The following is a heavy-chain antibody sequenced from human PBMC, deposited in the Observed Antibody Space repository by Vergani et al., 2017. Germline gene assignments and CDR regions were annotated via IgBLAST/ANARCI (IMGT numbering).Heavy chain of an antibody. Sequence: QVQLVESGGGLVKPGGSLRLSCAASGFTFSDYYMSWILQAPGKGLEWVSYISSSSSYTNYADSVKSRFTISRDNAKNSLYLQMNSLRAEDTAVYYCARGGWNDFWSGYHFDYWGQGTLVTVSS. CDR1: GFTFSDYY. J-gene: IGHJ4*02. D-gene: IGHD3-3*01. V-gene: IGHV3-11*06. CDR2: ISSSSSYT. CDR3: ARGGWNDFWSGYHFDY.